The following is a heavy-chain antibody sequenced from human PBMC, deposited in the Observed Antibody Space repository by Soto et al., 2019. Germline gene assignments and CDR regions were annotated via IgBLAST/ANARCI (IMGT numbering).Heavy chain of an antibody. Sequence: QVQLVQSGAEVKKPGSSVKVSCKASGGTFGSYAISWFRQAPGQGLEWMGGIIPIPGTANYAQKFQGRVTIAADESTSTAYMELSSLRSEDTAVYYCARSQGSSTSLEIYYYYYYGMDVWGQGTTVTVSS. CDR1: GGTFGSYA. V-gene: IGHV1-69*01. D-gene: IGHD2-2*01. CDR3: ARSQGSSTSLEIYYYYYYGMDV. CDR2: IIPIPGTA. J-gene: IGHJ6*02.